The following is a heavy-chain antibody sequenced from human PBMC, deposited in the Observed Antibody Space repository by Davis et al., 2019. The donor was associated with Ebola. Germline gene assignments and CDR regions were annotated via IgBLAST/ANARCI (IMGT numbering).Heavy chain of an antibody. J-gene: IGHJ6*02. CDR3: ARDSTMDV. CDR1: GFTFSDYY. Sequence: PGGSLRLSCAASGFTFSDYYMAWIRQAPGKGLEWLSYISGGSSFTNYADSVQGRFTISRDNAKNLLYLQMSGLRVEDTAVYYCARDSTMDVWGQGTTVTVFS. V-gene: IGHV3-11*06. CDR2: ISGGSSFT.